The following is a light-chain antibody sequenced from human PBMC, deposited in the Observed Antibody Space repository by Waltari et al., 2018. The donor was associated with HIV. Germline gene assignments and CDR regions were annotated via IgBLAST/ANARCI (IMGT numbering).Light chain of an antibody. V-gene: IGLV3-21*03. CDR1: NIGTKS. CDR3: QAWYHSDDPIF. CDR2: HDN. Sequence: SYVLTQPPSVSVAPGKTATITCGGDNIGTKSVQWYQQRPGQAPVLVVYHDNNRPPGVPERFSGSNSGDTATLTISRVEAGDEADYYCQAWYHSDDPIFFGGGTQLTVL. J-gene: IGLJ2*01.